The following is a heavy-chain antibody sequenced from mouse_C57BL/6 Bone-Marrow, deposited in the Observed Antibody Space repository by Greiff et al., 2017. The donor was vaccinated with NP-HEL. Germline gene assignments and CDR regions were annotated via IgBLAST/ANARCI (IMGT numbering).Heavy chain of an antibody. Sequence: VQLVESGAELARPGASVKLSCKASGYTFTSYGISWVKQRTGQGLEWIGEIYPRSGNTYYNEKFKGKATLTADKSSSTAYMELRSLTSEDSAVYFCARGRGLTGSFDYWGQGTTLTVSS. CDR3: ARGRGLTGSFDY. J-gene: IGHJ2*01. V-gene: IGHV1-81*01. D-gene: IGHD4-1*01. CDR2: IYPRSGNT. CDR1: GYTFTSYG.